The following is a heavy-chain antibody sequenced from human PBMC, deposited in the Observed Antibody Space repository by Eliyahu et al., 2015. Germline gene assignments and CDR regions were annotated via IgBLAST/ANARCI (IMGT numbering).Heavy chain of an antibody. CDR2: IYYSGST. J-gene: IGHJ5*02. CDR1: GGSXXSSXYY. V-gene: IGHV4-39*07. Sequence: QLQLQESGPGLXKPSETLSLTCTVSGGSXXSSXYYXGWIRQPPGKGLEWIGSIYYSGSTYYNPSLKSRVTISVDTSKNQFSLKLSSVTAADTAVYYCATIHIVVVTAIYGWFDPWGQGTLVTVSS. D-gene: IGHD2-21*02. CDR3: ATIHIVVVTAIYGWFDP.